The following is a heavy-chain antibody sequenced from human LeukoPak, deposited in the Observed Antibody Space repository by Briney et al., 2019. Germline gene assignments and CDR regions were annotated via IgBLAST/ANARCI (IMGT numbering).Heavy chain of an antibody. CDR1: GGSISTHY. J-gene: IGHJ6*02. D-gene: IGHD3-9*01. CDR3: ARDDFEYSVHYGMDV. CDR2: VYRNGNT. V-gene: IGHV4-4*07. Sequence: SETLSLTCSVSGGSISTHYWSWLRQPAGKGLEWIVRVYRNGNTKYNLSLKSRVTMSVDTSKNQISMRLRSVTAADTAVYYCARDDFEYSVHYGMDVWGQGTTVTVSS.